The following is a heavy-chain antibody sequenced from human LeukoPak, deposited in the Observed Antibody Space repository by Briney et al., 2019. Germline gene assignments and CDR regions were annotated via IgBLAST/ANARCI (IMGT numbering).Heavy chain of an antibody. CDR2: INHSGST. J-gene: IGHJ4*02. CDR3: ARGGGVAGTFDFDY. Sequence: SETLSLTCSVSRGSISSPNYYWGWIRQSPGKGLEWIGEINHSGSTNYNPSLKSRVTISVDTSKNQFSLKLSSVTAADTAVYYCARGGGVAGTFDFDYWGQGTLVTVSS. D-gene: IGHD6-19*01. V-gene: IGHV4-39*07. CDR1: RGSISSPNYY.